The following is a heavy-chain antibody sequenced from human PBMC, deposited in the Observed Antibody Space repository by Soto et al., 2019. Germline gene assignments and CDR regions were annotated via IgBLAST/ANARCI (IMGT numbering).Heavy chain of an antibody. D-gene: IGHD3-3*01. J-gene: IGHJ6*02. CDR2: ISGSGGST. Sequence: GGSLRLSCAASGFTFSSYAMSWVRQAPGKGLEWVSAISGSGGSTYYADSVKGRFTISRDNSKNTLYLQMNSLRAEDTAVYYCAKSPPDYDFWSGYPGTTYYYGMDVWGQGTTVTVS. CDR3: AKSPPDYDFWSGYPGTTYYYGMDV. V-gene: IGHV3-23*01. CDR1: GFTFSSYA.